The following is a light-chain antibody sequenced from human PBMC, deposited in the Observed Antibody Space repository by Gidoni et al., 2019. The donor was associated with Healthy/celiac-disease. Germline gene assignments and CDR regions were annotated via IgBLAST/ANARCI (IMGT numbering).Light chain of an antibody. CDR2: DAS. CDR1: QSISSW. CDR3: QQYNSLWT. Sequence: IQMTQSPSPLSASVGDRVTITCRASQSISSWLAWYQQKPGKAPKLLIYDASSLESGVPSRFSGSGSGTEFTLTISSLQPDDFATYYCQQYNSLWTFGQGTKVEIK. V-gene: IGKV1-5*01. J-gene: IGKJ1*01.